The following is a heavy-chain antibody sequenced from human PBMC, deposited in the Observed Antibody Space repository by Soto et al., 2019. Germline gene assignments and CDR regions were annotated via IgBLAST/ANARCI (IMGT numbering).Heavy chain of an antibody. Sequence: SVKVSCKASGGTFSSYAISWVRQAPGQGLEWMGGIIPIFGTANYAQKFQGRVTITADESTSTAYMELSSLRSEDTAVYYCARVRITMVRGAIGGVYYYGMDVWGQGTTVTVSS. D-gene: IGHD3-10*01. J-gene: IGHJ6*02. CDR3: ARVRITMVRGAIGGVYYYGMDV. V-gene: IGHV1-69*13. CDR1: GGTFSSYA. CDR2: IIPIFGTA.